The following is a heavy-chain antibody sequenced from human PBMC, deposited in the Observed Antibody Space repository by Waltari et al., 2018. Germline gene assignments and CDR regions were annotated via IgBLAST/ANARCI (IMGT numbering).Heavy chain of an antibody. J-gene: IGHJ4*02. Sequence: QLQLQESGPGLMKPSETLSLTCSVSGGSISSYYWSWIRQPAGKGLEWIGRIHSSGSTKYNPSLKSRVTMSVDTSKNQFSLKLSSVTAADAAVYYCARDFNLEYCSGGSCSYFDYWGQGSLVTVSS. CDR2: IHSSGST. V-gene: IGHV4-4*07. D-gene: IGHD2-15*01. CDR1: GGSISSYY. CDR3: ARDFNLEYCSGGSCSYFDY.